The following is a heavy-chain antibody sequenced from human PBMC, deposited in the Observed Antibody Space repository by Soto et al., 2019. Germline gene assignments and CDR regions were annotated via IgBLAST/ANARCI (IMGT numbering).Heavy chain of an antibody. Sequence: QVQLVQSGAEVKKPGSSVKVSCKASGGTFSSYAISWVRQAPGQGLEWMGGIIPIFGTANYAQKFQGRVTIAADDSTSTAYMGLSSLRSEDTAVYYCARSDEGPSITMVRGVIHWFDPWGQGPLVTVSS. V-gene: IGHV1-69*01. CDR3: ARSDEGPSITMVRGVIHWFDP. D-gene: IGHD3-10*01. CDR2: IIPIFGTA. J-gene: IGHJ5*02. CDR1: GGTFSSYA.